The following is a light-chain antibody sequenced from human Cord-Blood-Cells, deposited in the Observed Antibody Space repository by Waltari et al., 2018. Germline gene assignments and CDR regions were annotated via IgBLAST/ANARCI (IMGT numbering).Light chain of an antibody. V-gene: IGKV1-27*01. J-gene: IGKJ4*01. CDR3: QKYNSAPLT. CDR1: QGISNY. CDR2: AAS. Sequence: IQMTQSPSSLSASVGDRVTIPCRARQGISNYLAWYQQKPGKVPKLLIYAASTLPSGVPSRFSGSGSGTDFTLTISSLQPEDVATYYCQKYNSAPLTFGGGTKVEIK.